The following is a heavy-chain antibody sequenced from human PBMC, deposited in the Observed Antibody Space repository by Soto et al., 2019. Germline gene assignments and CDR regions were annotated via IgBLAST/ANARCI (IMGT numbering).Heavy chain of an antibody. D-gene: IGHD1-20*01. V-gene: IGHV3-23*01. CDR1: GFTFISYA. J-gene: IGHJ4*02. CDR2: ISGTGGNT. Sequence: GGSLRLSCAASGFTFISYAMTWVRQAPGRGLEWVSTISGTGGNTYYADSVKGRFTISRDNSQNTVHLQQNSPRAEDTAVYYCVKAVYLLDLYYWGQGTLVTVSS. CDR3: VKAVYLLDLYY.